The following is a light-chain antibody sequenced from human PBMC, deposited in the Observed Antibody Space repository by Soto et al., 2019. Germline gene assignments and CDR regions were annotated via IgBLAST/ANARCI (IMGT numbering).Light chain of an antibody. CDR1: QSVSSTY. CDR3: QQYGRSPPGFT. V-gene: IGKV3-20*01. Sequence: EIVLTQSPGTLSLFLGERATLSCRASQSVSSTYFAWYRQTPGQSPSLLIYGASNRATGVPDRFSGSGSGTDFTLTISRLEPEDFAVYYCQQYGRSPPGFTFGPGTTVEMK. J-gene: IGKJ3*01. CDR2: GAS.